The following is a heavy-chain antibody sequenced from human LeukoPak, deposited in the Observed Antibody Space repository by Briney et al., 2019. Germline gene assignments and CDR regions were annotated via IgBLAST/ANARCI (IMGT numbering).Heavy chain of an antibody. CDR2: ISGSGGST. Sequence: GGSLRLSCAASGFTFSSYAMSWVRQAPGKGLEWVSAISGSGGSTYYADSVKGRFTVSRDDSKSTLYLQMNSLRAEDTAVYYCARGSGYFLDFDCWGQGTLVTVSS. D-gene: IGHD3-22*01. CDR1: GFTFSSYA. J-gene: IGHJ4*02. V-gene: IGHV3-23*01. CDR3: ARGSGYFLDFDC.